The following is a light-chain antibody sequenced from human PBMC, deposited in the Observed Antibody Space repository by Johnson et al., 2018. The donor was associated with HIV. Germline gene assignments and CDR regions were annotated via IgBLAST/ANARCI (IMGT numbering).Light chain of an antibody. CDR3: GTWDGSLSVYV. CDR1: SSNIGNNY. J-gene: IGLJ1*01. V-gene: IGLV1-51*01. CDR2: DNN. Sequence: QSVLTQPPSVSAAPGQKVTISCSGSSSNIGNNYVSWYQQLPGTAPKLLIYDNNKRPSGIPARFSGSKSSTSATMDITGLQPGDEADYYCGTWDGSLSVYVFGAGTEVTVL.